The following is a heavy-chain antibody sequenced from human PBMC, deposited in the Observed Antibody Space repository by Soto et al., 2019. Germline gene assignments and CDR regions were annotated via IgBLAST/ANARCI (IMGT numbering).Heavy chain of an antibody. CDR3: ASTWECGDSAEYDAFDI. CDR2: MNPNRGNT. D-gene: IGHD4-17*01. J-gene: IGHJ3*02. CDR1: GYTFTSYD. Sequence: QVQLVQTGAEVKKPGASVKVSCKASGYTFTSYDINWVRQATGQGLEWMGWMNPNRGNTGYAQKFQGRVTMTRNTPISTAYRERSSLRSEDTAVYYCASTWECGDSAEYDAFDIWGQGTMVTVSS. V-gene: IGHV1-8*01.